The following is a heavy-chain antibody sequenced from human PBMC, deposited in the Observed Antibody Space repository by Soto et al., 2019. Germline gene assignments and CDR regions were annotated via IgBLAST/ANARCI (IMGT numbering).Heavy chain of an antibody. CDR1: GFTFSSYA. D-gene: IGHD5-18*01. CDR3: ENMVIGAARPYYFAY. Sequence: PGGSLRLSCAASGFTFSSYAMSWVRQAPGKGLEWVSAISGSGGSTYYADSVKGRFTISRDNSKKTLYLKMNSLRAEETAVYYCENMVIGAARPYYFAYWGQGT. V-gene: IGHV3-23*01. CDR2: ISGSGGST. J-gene: IGHJ4*02.